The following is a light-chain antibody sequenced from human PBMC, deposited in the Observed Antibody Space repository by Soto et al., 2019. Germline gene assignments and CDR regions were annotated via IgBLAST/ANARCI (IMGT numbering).Light chain of an antibody. CDR1: SSDIGRYRY. Sequence: QSAPTQPASVSGSPGQSITISCTGTSSDIGRYRYVTWYQQHPGKAPKLMIYEVSNRPSGVSNRFSGSKSGNTASLTISGLQAEDEADYYCSSYTANTAWVFGGGTKLTVL. CDR3: SSYTANTAWV. V-gene: IGLV2-14*01. CDR2: EVS. J-gene: IGLJ3*02.